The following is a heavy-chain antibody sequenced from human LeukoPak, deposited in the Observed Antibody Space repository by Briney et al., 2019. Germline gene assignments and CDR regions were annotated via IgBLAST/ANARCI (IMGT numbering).Heavy chain of an antibody. V-gene: IGHV1-24*01. D-gene: IGHD6-6*01. CDR3: AIFQRVAAREAY. Sequence: SVKVSCKVSGYTLTELSMHWVRQAPGKGLEWMGGFDPEDGETFYAQKFQGRVTMTEDTSTDTAYMELSSLRSEDTAVYYCAIFQRVAAREAYWGQGTLVTVSS. J-gene: IGHJ4*02. CDR1: GYTLTELS. CDR2: FDPEDGET.